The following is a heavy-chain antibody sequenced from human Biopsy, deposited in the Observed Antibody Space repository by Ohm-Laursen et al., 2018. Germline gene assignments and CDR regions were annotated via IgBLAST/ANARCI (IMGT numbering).Heavy chain of an antibody. D-gene: IGHD3-22*01. CDR1: GGSISSGGSY. J-gene: IGHJ5*02. CDR3: ARGDYFDSNGYFWFDP. CDR2: IFNSANT. V-gene: IGHV4-31*01. Sequence: TLSLTCTVSGGSISSGGSYWSGIRQRPGKGLEWIGYIFNSANTYYNPSLKNLITISGDTSKNQFSLKLNSVTAADTAVYYCARGDYFDSNGYFWFDPWGQGTLVTVSS.